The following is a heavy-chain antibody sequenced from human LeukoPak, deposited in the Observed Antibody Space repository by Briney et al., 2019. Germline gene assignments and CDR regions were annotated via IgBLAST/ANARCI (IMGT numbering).Heavy chain of an antibody. D-gene: IGHD6-13*01. J-gene: IGHJ4*02. CDR1: GDSIISGDYY. CDR2: IYYSGST. CDR3: ARVREATIAPFFDY. V-gene: IGHV4-31*03. Sequence: PSETLSLTCTVSGDSIISGDYYWTWIRQHPGKSLEWIGCIYYSGSTYYNLSLKSRVIISADTSKNHFSLKLSSVTAADTAVYYCARVREATIAPFFDYWGQGILVTVSS.